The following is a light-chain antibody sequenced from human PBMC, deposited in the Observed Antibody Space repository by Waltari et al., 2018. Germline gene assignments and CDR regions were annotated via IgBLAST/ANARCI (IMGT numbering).Light chain of an antibody. CDR3: LQDYNYPWT. CDR2: AAS. CDR1: QGIRYD. V-gene: IGKV1-6*01. Sequence: AIQMTQSPSSLSASVGDKVTITCRASQGIRYDLGWYQQKPGKAPEILIYAASSLQSGVPSRFSGDGAGTEFTLTISSLQPEDFATYYCLQDYNYPWTFGQGTKVEIK. J-gene: IGKJ1*01.